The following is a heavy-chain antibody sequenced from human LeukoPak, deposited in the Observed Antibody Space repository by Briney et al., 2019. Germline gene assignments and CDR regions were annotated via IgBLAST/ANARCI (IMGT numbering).Heavy chain of an antibody. CDR1: GFTFSSYG. D-gene: IGHD3-10*01. CDR3: AKDIGSYYDY. V-gene: IGHV3-30*02. Sequence: GGSLRLSCAASGFTFSSYGMHWVRQAPGKGLEWVAFIRFDGSNKYYADSVKGRFTISRDNSKNTLYLEMNSLRAEDTAVYYCAKDIGSYYDYWGQGILVTVSS. J-gene: IGHJ4*02. CDR2: IRFDGSNK.